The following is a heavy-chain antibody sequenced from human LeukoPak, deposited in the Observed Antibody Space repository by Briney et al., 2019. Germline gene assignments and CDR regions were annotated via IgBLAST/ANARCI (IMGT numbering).Heavy chain of an antibody. J-gene: IGHJ4*02. Sequence: SETLSLTCTVSGGSISSYYWSWIRQPPGKGLEWIGYIYYSGSTNYNPSLKSRVTISVDEPKTQLSLRLESVTAADTAVYYCARGTITTVTDSWGPGTLVTVSS. D-gene: IGHD4-17*01. CDR3: ARGTITTVTDS. CDR2: IYYSGST. CDR1: GGSISSYY. V-gene: IGHV4-59*12.